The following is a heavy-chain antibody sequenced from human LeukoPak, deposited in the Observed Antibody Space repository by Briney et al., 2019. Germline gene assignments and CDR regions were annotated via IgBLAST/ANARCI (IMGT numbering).Heavy chain of an antibody. CDR3: ARDRTAGITTFYYYYMDV. CDR1: GYSITSAYY. CDR2: FFLKGST. Sequence: SETLSLTCTVSGYSITSAYYWGWIRQPPGKGLEWIGSFFLKGSTYYNPSLKSRVTISVDKSKNQFSLKLSSVTAADTAVYYCARDRTAGITTFYYYYMDVWGKGTTVTVSS. V-gene: IGHV4-38-2*02. J-gene: IGHJ6*03. D-gene: IGHD3-3*01.